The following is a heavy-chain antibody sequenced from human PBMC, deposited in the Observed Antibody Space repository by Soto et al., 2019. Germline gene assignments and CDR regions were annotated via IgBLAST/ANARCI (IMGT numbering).Heavy chain of an antibody. Sequence: QLQLQESGSGLVKPSQTLSLTCAVSGGSISSGGYSWSWIRQPPGKGLEWIGYIYHSGSTYYNPSLKSRVTISVDRSKNQFSLKLSSVIAADTAVYYCASQYYYDSSGYLDDAFDIWGQGTMVTVSS. CDR1: GGSISSGGYS. CDR3: ASQYYYDSSGYLDDAFDI. D-gene: IGHD3-22*01. J-gene: IGHJ3*02. V-gene: IGHV4-30-2*01. CDR2: IYHSGST.